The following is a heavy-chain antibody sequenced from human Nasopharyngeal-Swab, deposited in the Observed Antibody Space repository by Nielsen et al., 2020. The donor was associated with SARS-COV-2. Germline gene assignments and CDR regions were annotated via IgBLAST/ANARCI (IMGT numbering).Heavy chain of an antibody. D-gene: IGHD5-18*01. J-gene: IGHJ4*02. CDR3: AREDTAMGEIFDY. CDR1: GGSFSGYY. Sequence: SETLSLTCAVYGGSFSGYYWSWNRQPPGKGLEWIGENNHSGSTNYHPSFKTRVTISVDTSKNQFSLKLSSVTAADTAVYYCAREDTAMGEIFDYWGQGTLVTASS. V-gene: IGHV4-34*01. CDR2: NNHSGST.